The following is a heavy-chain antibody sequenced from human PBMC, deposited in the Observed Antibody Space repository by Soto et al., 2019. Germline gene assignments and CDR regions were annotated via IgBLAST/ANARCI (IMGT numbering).Heavy chain of an antibody. CDR3: ARGPSADKVDY. J-gene: IGHJ4*02. Sequence: WWSWVRQPPGKGLEWIGEIYHSGSTNYNPSLKSPVTISVDTSKNQFSLKLSSVTAADTAVYYCARGPSADKVDYWGQGTLVTVSS. CDR2: IYHSGST. D-gene: IGHD6-19*01. CDR1: W. V-gene: IGHV4-4*02.